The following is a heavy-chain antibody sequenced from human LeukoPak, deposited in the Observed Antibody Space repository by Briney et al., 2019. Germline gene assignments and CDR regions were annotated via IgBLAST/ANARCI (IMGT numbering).Heavy chain of an antibody. J-gene: IGHJ4*02. CDR2: VNHSGST. D-gene: IGHD3-3*01. Sequence: PSETLSLTCAVYGGSFSGSYWSWIRQPPGKGLEWIGEVNHSGSTNYNPSLKSRVTISVDTSKNQFSLKMSSVTAADTAVYYCARLNNEFWYWGQGTLVTVSS. CDR3: ARLNNEFWY. CDR1: GGSFSGSY. V-gene: IGHV4-34*01.